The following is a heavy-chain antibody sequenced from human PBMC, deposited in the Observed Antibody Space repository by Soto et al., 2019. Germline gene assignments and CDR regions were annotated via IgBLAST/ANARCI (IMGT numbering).Heavy chain of an antibody. J-gene: IGHJ4*02. CDR1: GFSLSTSGVG. Sequence: SGPTLVNPTQTLTLTCTFSGFSLSTSGVGVGWIRQPPGKALEWLALIYWDDDKRYSPSLKSRLTITKDTSKNQVVLTMTNMDHVDTGTYYCARMHRYGGRGADFDYWGQGTRVTGLL. CDR3: ARMHRYGGRGADFDY. CDR2: IYWDDDK. V-gene: IGHV2-5*02. D-gene: IGHD2-15*01.